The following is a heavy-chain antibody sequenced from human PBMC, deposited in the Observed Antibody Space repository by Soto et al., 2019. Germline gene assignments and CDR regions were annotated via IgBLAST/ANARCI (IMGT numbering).Heavy chain of an antibody. D-gene: IGHD2-8*01. CDR2: ISYDGSNK. V-gene: IGHV3-30*18. CDR3: AKVACTNGVCYFGGMDV. Sequence: SLRLSCAASGFTFSSYGMHWVRQAPGKGLEWVAVISYDGSNKYYADSVKGRFTISRDNSKNTLYLQMNSLRAEDTAVYYCAKVACTNGVCYFGGMDVWGQGTTVTVSS. J-gene: IGHJ6*02. CDR1: GFTFSSYG.